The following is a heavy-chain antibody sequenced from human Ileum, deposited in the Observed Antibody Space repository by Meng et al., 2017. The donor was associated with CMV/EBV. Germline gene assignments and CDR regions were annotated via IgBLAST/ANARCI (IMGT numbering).Heavy chain of an antibody. CDR2: IYYTGST. Sequence: QGQLQGAGPGTVSASATLSLACTGSGGSSSRSTYYWGWIRQPPGKGLEWIGSIYYTGSTYYNPSLKSRLTISIDTSNNQFSLQLTSMTAADTAVYYCARGVYSYDASWGQGTLVTVSS. D-gene: IGHD5-18*01. J-gene: IGHJ4*02. V-gene: IGHV4-39*07. CDR1: GGSSSRSTYY. CDR3: ARGVYSYDAS.